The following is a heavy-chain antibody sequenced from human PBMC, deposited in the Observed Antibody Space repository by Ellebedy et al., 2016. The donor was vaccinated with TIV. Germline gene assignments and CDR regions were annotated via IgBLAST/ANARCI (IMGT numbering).Heavy chain of an antibody. V-gene: IGHV4-59*01. CDR3: AGAYCGGDCYSPPYWYFDL. D-gene: IGHD2-21*02. CDR2: NSDSGRT. Sequence: MPSETLSLTCTVSGGSISGYQWGWIRQPPGKGLEWIGYNSDSGRTNYDPSLKSRITILVDASKKQFALKLSSVTAADTAVYYCAGAYCGGDCYSPPYWYFDLWGRGTLVTVSS. J-gene: IGHJ2*01. CDR1: GGSISGYQ.